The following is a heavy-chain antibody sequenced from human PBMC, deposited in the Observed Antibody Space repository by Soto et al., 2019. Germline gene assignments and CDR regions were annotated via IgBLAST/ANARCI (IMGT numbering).Heavy chain of an antibody. CDR2: IYYSGST. D-gene: IGHD1-26*01. J-gene: IGHJ4*02. V-gene: IGHV4-59*01. Sequence: ASETLSLTCTVSGGSISSYYWSWIRQPPGKGLEWIGYIYYSGSTNYNPSLKSRVTISVDTSKNQFSLKLSSVTAADTAVYYCARGGSGSFYLTPVDYIDYWGPGTLLT. CDR3: ARGGSGSFYLTPVDYIDY. CDR1: GGSISSYY.